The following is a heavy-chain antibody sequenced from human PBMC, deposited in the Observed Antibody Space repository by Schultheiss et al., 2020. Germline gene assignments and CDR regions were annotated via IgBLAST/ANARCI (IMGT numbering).Heavy chain of an antibody. D-gene: IGHD1-26*01. CDR2: IYYSGST. CDR1: GGSISSSNW. V-gene: IGHV4-4*02. Sequence: SETLSLTCAVSGGSISSSNWWSWVRQPPGKGLEWIGYIYYSGSTNYNPSLKSRVTISVDTSKNQFSLKLSSVTAADTAVYYCARQIVGATPDAFDIWGQGTMVTVSS. J-gene: IGHJ3*02. CDR3: ARQIVGATPDAFDI.